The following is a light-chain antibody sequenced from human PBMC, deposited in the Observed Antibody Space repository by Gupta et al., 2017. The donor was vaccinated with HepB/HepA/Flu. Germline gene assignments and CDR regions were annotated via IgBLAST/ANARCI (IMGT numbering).Light chain of an antibody. CDR1: ISNIRADYH. CDR2: ANN. V-gene: IGLV1-40*01. Sequence: QSVLTHPPSVSGDPGQRITISCTGSISNIRADYHVHWYQQFPGTAPKLLIYANNQRPSGVPDRSSGSKSGTSASLAITGLQAEDAADYYCQSYDRSLSGSIFGGGTKLTVL. J-gene: IGLJ2*01. CDR3: QSYDRSLSGSI.